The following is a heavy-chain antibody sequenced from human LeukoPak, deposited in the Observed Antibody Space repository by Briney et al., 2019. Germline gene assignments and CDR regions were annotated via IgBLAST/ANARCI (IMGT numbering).Heavy chain of an antibody. V-gene: IGHV4-38-2*02. CDR1: GYSISSGYY. D-gene: IGHD3-9*01. Sequence: PETLSLTCTVSGYSISSGYYWGWIRQPPGKGLEWIGSIYHSGSTYYNPSLKSRVTISVDTSKNQFSLKLSSVTAADTAVYYCARDVPWTYYDILTGAFDIWGQGTMVTVSS. CDR2: IYHSGST. J-gene: IGHJ3*02. CDR3: ARDVPWTYYDILTGAFDI.